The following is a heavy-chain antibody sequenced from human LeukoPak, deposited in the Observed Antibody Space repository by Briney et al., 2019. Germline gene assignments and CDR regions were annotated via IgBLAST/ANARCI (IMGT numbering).Heavy chain of an antibody. CDR2: ISSDGSTT. J-gene: IGHJ4*02. V-gene: IGHV3-74*01. CDR1: GFTFSAYL. D-gene: IGHD5-12*01. Sequence: GGSLRLPCAASGFTFSAYLMHWVRQAPGKGLVWVSRISSDGSTTTYADSVKGRFTISRDNAKNTLYLQMNSLRAEDTAVYYCARSSGYHYFDYWGQGTLVTVSS. CDR3: ARSSGYHYFDY.